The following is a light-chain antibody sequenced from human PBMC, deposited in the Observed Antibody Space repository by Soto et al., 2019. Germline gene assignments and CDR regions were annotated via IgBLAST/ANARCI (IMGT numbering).Light chain of an antibody. CDR3: STYADSSTVV. V-gene: IGLV2-14*03. J-gene: IGLJ2*01. CDR1: SSDVGGHNY. Sequence: QSALTQVASVSASPGQSITISCTGNSSDVGGHNYVSWYQQHPGNAPTLMIYNVDYRPSGVSNRFSGSKSGNTASLTISGLQADDEAYYYCSTYADSSTVVFGGGTQPTVL. CDR2: NVD.